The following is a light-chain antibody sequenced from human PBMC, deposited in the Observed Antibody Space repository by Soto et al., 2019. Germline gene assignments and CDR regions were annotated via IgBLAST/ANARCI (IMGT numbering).Light chain of an antibody. CDR1: QRISSY. V-gene: IGKV1-39*01. CDR2: AVS. Sequence: DIQMTQSPSSLSASVGDRVTITCRASQRISSYLNWYQQKPGKAPKILIYAVSNLQSGVPLRFSGSVSGTDFTLTISSLQPEDFATYYCQQSYSAPRTFGQGTKVEIK. CDR3: QQSYSAPRT. J-gene: IGKJ1*01.